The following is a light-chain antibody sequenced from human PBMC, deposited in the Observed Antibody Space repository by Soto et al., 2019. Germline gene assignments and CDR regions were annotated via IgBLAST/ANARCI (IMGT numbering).Light chain of an antibody. J-gene: IGKJ4*01. Sequence: EIVLTQSPATLSLSPGERATLSCRASQSVSTYLAWYQQKPGQAPRLLIYDVSNRTTGIPARFSGSGSGTDFTITISSLEPEDFAVYYCQQRSNWPPLTFGGGTKVEIK. CDR3: QQRSNWPPLT. V-gene: IGKV3-11*01. CDR2: DVS. CDR1: QSVSTY.